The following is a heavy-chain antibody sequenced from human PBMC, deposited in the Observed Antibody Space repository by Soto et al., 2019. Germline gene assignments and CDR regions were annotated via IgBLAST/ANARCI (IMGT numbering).Heavy chain of an antibody. Sequence: QLQLQESGPGLVKPSETLSLTCTVSGGSISSSSYYWGWIRQPPGKGLEWIGSIYYSGSTYYNPSLKSRVTISVDTSKNQFSLKLSSVTAADTAVYYCARGTGRMITFGGVPPYYFDYWGQGTLVTVSS. CDR2: IYYSGST. V-gene: IGHV4-39*01. J-gene: IGHJ4*02. CDR1: GGSISSSSYY. CDR3: ARGTGRMITFGGVPPYYFDY. D-gene: IGHD3-16*01.